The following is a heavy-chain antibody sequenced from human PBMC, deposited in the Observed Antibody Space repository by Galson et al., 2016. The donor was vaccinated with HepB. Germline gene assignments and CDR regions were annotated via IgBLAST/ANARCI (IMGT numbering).Heavy chain of an antibody. CDR2: IFYTGTT. Sequence: ETLSLTCTVSGGSINSETNFWAWIRQPPGKGLEHIGNIFYTGTTYYNPSLQSRVTLSIDASKTQFSLKLRSVTAADTAVYYCATLRCSTSSCYSGSLYALDVWGQGTTVTVSS. J-gene: IGHJ6*02. D-gene: IGHD2-15*01. V-gene: IGHV4-39*01. CDR3: ATLRCSTSSCYSGSLYALDV. CDR1: GGSINSETNF.